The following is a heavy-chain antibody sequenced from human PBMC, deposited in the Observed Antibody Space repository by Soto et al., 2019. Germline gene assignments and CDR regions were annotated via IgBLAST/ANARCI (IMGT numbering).Heavy chain of an antibody. V-gene: IGHV3-23*01. J-gene: IGHJ5*02. CDR3: AKDGDCISTSCYGEGFDP. Sequence: GGSLRLSCAASGFTFSSYAMSWVRQAPGKGLEWVSSITGSGGSTYNADSVKGRFTISRDNSENTLYLQMNSLRAEDTAVYYCAKDGDCISTSCYGEGFDPWGQGT. D-gene: IGHD2-2*01. CDR2: ITGSGGST. CDR1: GFTFSSYA.